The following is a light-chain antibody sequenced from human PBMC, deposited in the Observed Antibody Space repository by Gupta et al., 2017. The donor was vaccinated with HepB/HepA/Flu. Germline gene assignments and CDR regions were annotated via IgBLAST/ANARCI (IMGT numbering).Light chain of an antibody. V-gene: IGKV2-28*01. CDR3: MQTLQTPFT. J-gene: IGKJ3*01. CDR2: LGS. CDR1: QSLLHSNGYNY. Sequence: DIVMTQSPLSLPVIPGEPASISCRSSQSLLHSNGYNYLDWYLQKPGQSPQLLIYLGSNRASGVPDRFSGSGSGTDFTLKISRVEAEDVGVYYCMQTLQTPFTFGHGTKVDIK.